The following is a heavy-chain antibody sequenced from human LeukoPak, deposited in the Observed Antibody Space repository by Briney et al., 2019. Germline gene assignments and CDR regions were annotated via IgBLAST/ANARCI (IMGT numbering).Heavy chain of an antibody. CDR3: ARGVTSAWYLRYYFEY. CDR1: GFIFGSYW. CDR2: IKQDGSET. Sequence: GGSLRLSCAASGFIFGSYWMSWVRQVPGKGLEWVANIKQDGSETYYVDSVEGRFTIPRDNAKNSLFLQMNSLRADDTALYYCARGVTSAWYLRYYFEYWGQGILVTVSS. J-gene: IGHJ4*02. D-gene: IGHD6-13*01. V-gene: IGHV3-7*03.